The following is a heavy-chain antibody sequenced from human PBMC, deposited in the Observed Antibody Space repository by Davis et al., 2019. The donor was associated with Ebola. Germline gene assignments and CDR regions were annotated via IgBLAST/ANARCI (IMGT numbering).Heavy chain of an antibody. Sequence: ASVKVSCKASGYTFTDYNIHWMRQAPGQGLEWLGRVILKSGATNYAQKFQGRVTMTRDTSISTVYMELSSLRYDDTAVYYCARRPLSGGTQLQYFDYWGQGSLISVSS. CDR1: GYTFTDYN. CDR2: VILKSGAT. V-gene: IGHV1-2*06. J-gene: IGHJ4*02. D-gene: IGHD1-1*01. CDR3: ARRPLSGGTQLQYFDY.